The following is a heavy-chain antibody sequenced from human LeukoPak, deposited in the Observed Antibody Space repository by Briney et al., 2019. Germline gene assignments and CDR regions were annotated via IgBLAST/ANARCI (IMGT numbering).Heavy chain of an antibody. CDR1: GYTFTGYY. D-gene: IGHD3-9*01. J-gene: IGHJ4*02. Sequence: ASVKVSCKASGYTFTGYYMHWVRQAPGQGLEWMGWINPNSGGTNYAQNFQGRVTMTRDTSISTAYMELSRLTSDDTAYYYCARVQYYKILTGSFQYWGQGTLVTVSS. CDR2: INPNSGGT. V-gene: IGHV1-2*02. CDR3: ARVQYYKILTGSFQY.